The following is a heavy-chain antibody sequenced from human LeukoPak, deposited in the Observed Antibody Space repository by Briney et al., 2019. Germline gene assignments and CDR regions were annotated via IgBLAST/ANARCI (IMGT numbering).Heavy chain of an antibody. D-gene: IGHD6-19*01. CDR3: AKDPGTAVAGITRYFDF. Sequence: PGTSLRLSCAASGFAFSRYAVDWVRQAPGKGLEWVAIISYDGSNIYYADSVKGRFTISRDNSKNTLYLQMDSLRAEDTAVYYCAKDPGTAVAGITRYFDFWGRGTLVTVSS. V-gene: IGHV3-30-3*01. CDR2: ISYDGSNI. J-gene: IGHJ2*01. CDR1: GFAFSRYA.